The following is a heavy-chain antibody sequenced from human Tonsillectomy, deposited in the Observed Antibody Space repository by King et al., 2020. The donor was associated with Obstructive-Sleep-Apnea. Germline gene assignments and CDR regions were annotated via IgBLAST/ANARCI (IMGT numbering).Heavy chain of an antibody. CDR2: IKSKTDGGTT. V-gene: IGHV3-15*01. CDR3: TTDPPYAFWSRYPLYYFDY. CDR1: GFTFSNAW. Sequence: VQLVESGGGLVKPGGSLRLSCAASGFTFSNAWMSWVRQAPGKGLEWVGRIKSKTDGGTTDYAAPVKGSFTISKDDSKNTLYLQMNSLTTEATAVYYCTTDPPYAFWSRYPLYYFDYWGQGTLVTVSS. J-gene: IGHJ4*02. D-gene: IGHD3-3*01.